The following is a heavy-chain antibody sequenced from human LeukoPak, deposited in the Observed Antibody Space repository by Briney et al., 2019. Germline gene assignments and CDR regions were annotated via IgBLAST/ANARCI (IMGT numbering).Heavy chain of an antibody. V-gene: IGHV4-59*01. Sequence: SETLSLTCTVSGGSISSYYWRWIRQPPGKGLEWIGYIYYSGSTDYNPSLKSRVTISVDTSNNQFSLKVSSVTAADTAVYYCARSSGTYRSFDYWGQGTLVTASS. CDR3: ARSSGTYRSFDY. CDR1: GGSISSYY. J-gene: IGHJ4*02. D-gene: IGHD1-26*01. CDR2: IYYSGST.